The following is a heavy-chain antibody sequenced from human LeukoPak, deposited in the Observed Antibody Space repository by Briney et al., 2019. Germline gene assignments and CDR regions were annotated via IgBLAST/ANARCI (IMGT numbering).Heavy chain of an antibody. CDR1: GFPFIEYS. CDR2: IGIDSGKT. CDR3: ARAHNYAFDN. V-gene: IGHV3-48*01. D-gene: IGHD1-1*01. Sequence: GGSLRLSCTASGFPFIEYSMNWVRQVPGKGLEWIAYIGIDSGKTRYADSVRGRFTISADKTRNSLYLQMNSLRVEDRAVYFCARAHNYAFDNWGQGTLVPVAS. J-gene: IGHJ4*02.